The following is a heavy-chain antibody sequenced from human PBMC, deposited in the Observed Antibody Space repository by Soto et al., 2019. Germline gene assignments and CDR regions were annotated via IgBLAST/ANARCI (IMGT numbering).Heavy chain of an antibody. J-gene: IGHJ3*02. D-gene: IGHD2-15*01. CDR1: GGSISSSSYY. Sequence: QLQLQESGPGLVKPSETLSLTCTVSGGSISSSSYYWGWIRQPPGKGLEWIGSIYYSGSTYYNPSLKSRVTISVDTSKNQFSLKLSSVTAADTAVYYSARGCSGGSCMNAFDIWGQGTMVTVSS. CDR2: IYYSGST. V-gene: IGHV4-39*01. CDR3: ARGCSGGSCMNAFDI.